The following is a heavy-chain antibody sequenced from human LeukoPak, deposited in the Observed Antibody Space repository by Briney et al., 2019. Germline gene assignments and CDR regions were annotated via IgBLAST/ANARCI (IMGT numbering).Heavy chain of an antibody. CDR1: GGSINTASYY. V-gene: IGHV4-39*07. Sequence: SETLSLTCTVSGGSINTASYYWGWIRQPPGKGLEWIGEIYPDGSTNYNPSLKSRVTISMDKSKNQLSLKLNFVTAADTAVYYCARDRGGYTYSHDYWGQGTLVTVSS. CDR3: ARDRGGYTYSHDY. CDR2: IYPDGST. J-gene: IGHJ4*02. D-gene: IGHD5-18*01.